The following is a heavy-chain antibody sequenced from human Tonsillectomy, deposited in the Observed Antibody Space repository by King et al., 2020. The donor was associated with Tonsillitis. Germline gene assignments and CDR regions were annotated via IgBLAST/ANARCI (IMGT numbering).Heavy chain of an antibody. Sequence: VQLQQWGAGLLKPSETLSLTCAVYGGSFSGYYWSWIRQPPGKGLEWIGEINHSGSTNYNPSLKSRVTISVDTSKNQFSLKLSSVTAADTAVYYCARWAVGGATKPFDYWGQGTLVTVSS. CDR2: INHSGST. CDR1: GGSFSGYY. D-gene: IGHD1-26*01. J-gene: IGHJ4*02. V-gene: IGHV4-34*01. CDR3: ARWAVGGATKPFDY.